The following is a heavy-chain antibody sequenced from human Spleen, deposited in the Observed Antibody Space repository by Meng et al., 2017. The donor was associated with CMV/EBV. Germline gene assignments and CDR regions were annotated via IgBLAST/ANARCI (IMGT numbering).Heavy chain of an antibody. D-gene: IGHD3-9*01. CDR1: GGSISSSSYH. CDR2: IYYDGST. J-gene: IGHJ4*02. CDR3: ARAHLYYDILTGYPENHATGYFDY. Sequence: SETLSLTCTVSGGSISSSSYHWAWIRQPPGKRLECIGSIYYDGSTYYNPSLKSRVSISADTSKNQFSLKLSSVTAADTAVYYCARAHLYYDILTGYPENHATGYFDYWGQGTLVTVSS. V-gene: IGHV4-39*07.